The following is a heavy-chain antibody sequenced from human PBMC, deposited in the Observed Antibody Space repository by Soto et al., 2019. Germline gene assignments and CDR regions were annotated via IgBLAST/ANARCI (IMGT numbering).Heavy chain of an antibody. Sequence: GWSLRLSCAASGFTFSSYAMSWVRQAPGKGLEWVSAISGSGGSTYYADSVKGRFTISRDNSKNTLYLQMNSLRAEDTAVYYCAKDNGPQIVATLFDIWGQGTMVTVSS. CDR2: ISGSGGST. CDR1: GFTFSSYA. D-gene: IGHD5-12*01. CDR3: AKDNGPQIVATLFDI. V-gene: IGHV3-23*01. J-gene: IGHJ3*02.